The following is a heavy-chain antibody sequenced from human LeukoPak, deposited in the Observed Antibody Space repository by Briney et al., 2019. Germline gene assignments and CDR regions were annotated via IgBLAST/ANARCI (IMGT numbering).Heavy chain of an antibody. CDR3: ARDVVVVPAAIHYGMDV. V-gene: IGHV4-34*01. CDR2: INHSGRT. D-gene: IGHD2-2*01. CDR1: GGSISSYC. Sequence: SETLSLTCTVSGGSISSYCWSWIRQPPGKGLEWIGEINHSGRTYYNPSLKSRVTISVDTSKNQFSLNLSSVTAADTAVYYCARDVVVVPAAIHYGMDVWGQGTTVTVSS. J-gene: IGHJ6*02.